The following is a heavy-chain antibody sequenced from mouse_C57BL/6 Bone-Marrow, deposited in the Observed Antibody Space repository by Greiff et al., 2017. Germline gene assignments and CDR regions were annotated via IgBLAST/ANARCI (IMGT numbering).Heavy chain of an antibody. Sequence: EVKLQESGPGLAKPSQTLSLTCSVTGYSITSDYWNWIRKFPGNKLEYMGYISYSGSTYYNPSLKSRISITRDTSKNQYYLQLNSVTTEDTATYYCARYRTTVVATDWYFDVWGTGTTVTVSS. J-gene: IGHJ1*03. CDR3: ARYRTTVVATDWYFDV. V-gene: IGHV3-8*01. CDR1: GYSITSDY. CDR2: ISYSGST. D-gene: IGHD1-1*01.